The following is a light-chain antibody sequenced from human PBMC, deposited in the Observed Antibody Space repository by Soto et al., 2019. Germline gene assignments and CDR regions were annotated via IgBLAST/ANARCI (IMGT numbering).Light chain of an antibody. V-gene: IGKV1-5*01. Sequence: DIQMTQSPSTLSASVGDRVTITCRASQSISNWLAWYQQKPGKAPKLLIYDASSLESGVPSRFSGSGSGTEFTLNISSLQPDDFATYYSQQYNSYPRTFGQGTTVEIK. CDR2: DAS. CDR3: QQYNSYPRT. J-gene: IGKJ1*01. CDR1: QSISNW.